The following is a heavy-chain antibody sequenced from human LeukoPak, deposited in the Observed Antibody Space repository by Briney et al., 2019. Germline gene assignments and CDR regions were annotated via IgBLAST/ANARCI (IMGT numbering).Heavy chain of an antibody. V-gene: IGHV4-38-2*01. J-gene: IGHJ6*03. Sequence: SETLSLTCAVSGYSISSGYYWGWFRQPPGKGLEWIGCIYHSGSTQYNPSLKSRVTISVDTSKNQFSLKLSSVTAADTAVYYCARQRYDFWSGSQYYYYYYMDVWGKGTTVTVSS. CDR3: ARQRYDFWSGSQYYYYYYMDV. D-gene: IGHD3-3*01. CDR2: IYHSGST. CDR1: GYSISSGYY.